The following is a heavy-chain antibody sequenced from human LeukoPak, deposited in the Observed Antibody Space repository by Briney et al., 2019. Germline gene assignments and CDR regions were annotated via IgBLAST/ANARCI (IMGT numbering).Heavy chain of an antibody. J-gene: IGHJ5*02. CDR3: ARGGPRQTFDP. CDR2: ISYDGSNK. V-gene: IGHV3-30*04. Sequence: PGGSLRLSCAASGFTFSSYATHWVRQAPGKGLEWVAVISYDGSNKYYADSVKGRFTISRDNSKNTLYLQMNSLRAEDTAVYYCARGGPRQTFDPWGQGTLVTVSP. CDR1: GFTFSSYA.